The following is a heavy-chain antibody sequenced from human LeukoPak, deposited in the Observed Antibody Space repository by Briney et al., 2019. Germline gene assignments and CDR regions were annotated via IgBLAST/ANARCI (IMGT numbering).Heavy chain of an antibody. D-gene: IGHD6-13*01. CDR2: IHNSGST. V-gene: IGHV4-61*02. CDR3: ATSSWLRDANFDY. J-gene: IGHJ4*02. Sequence: PSQTLSLTCTVSGGSISSGLYYWNWIRQPAGKGLEWIGRIHNSGSTNYNPSLKSRVTISLHPSKNQFSLKLPSVTAADSAVYYCATSSWLRDANFDYWGQGTLVTASS. CDR1: GGSISSGLYY.